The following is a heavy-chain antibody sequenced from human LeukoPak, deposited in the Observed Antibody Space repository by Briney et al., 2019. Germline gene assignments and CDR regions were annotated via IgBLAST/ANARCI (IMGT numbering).Heavy chain of an antibody. CDR1: GGSISSSSYY. D-gene: IGHD2-21*02. CDR2: MYYCGSP. V-gene: IGHV4-39*02. CDR3: AREYCGGDCYSPLYFDY. Sequence: SETLSLTCTVSGGSISSSSYYWGWIRQPPGKGLERIGSMYYCGSPYYNPSLKSRVTISVDTSKNQFSLKLSSVTAADTAVYYCAREYCGGDCYSPLYFDYGGQGTLVTVSS. J-gene: IGHJ4*02.